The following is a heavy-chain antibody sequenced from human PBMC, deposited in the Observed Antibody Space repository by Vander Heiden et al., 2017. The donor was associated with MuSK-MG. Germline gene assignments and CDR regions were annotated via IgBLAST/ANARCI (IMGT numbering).Heavy chain of an antibody. CDR1: GGSISSSSYY. V-gene: IGHV4-39*01. Sequence: QLQLQASGPGLVKPSETLSLTCTASGGSISSSSYYWGWIRQPPGKGLEWIGNFYDSGNTFYNPSLKSRVTISVDTPKNQFSLKLSSVTAADSAVYYCARRRGDQLLYDYFDYWGQGTLVTVSS. CDR2: FYDSGNT. CDR3: ARRRGDQLLYDYFDY. D-gene: IGHD2-2*02. J-gene: IGHJ4*02.